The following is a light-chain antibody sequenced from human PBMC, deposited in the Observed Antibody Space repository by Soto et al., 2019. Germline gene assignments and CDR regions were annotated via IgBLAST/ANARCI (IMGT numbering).Light chain of an antibody. J-gene: IGKJ4*02. Sequence: QVSHPPSSLPSSVGDTITITPWASQSVSGWLAWYQQKPGEAPKLLIYDASALPRGAPSRFSGSGSGTKFTLTIASLQPDDFATYYCQQYETFSGTFRAGTNVDI. V-gene: IGKV1-5*01. CDR2: DAS. CDR3: QQYETFSGT. CDR1: QSVSGW.